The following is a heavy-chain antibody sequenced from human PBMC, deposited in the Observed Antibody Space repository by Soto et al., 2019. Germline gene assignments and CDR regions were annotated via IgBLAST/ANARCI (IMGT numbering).Heavy chain of an antibody. CDR2: INHSGST. Sequence: LSENRSLTCAVYGGSFRGYYWSWIRQPPGKGLEWIGEINHSGSTNYNPSLKSRVTISVDTSKNQFSLKLSSVTAADTAVYYCARVLLYCSSTSCYSYYYYYYGMNVWGQGTTVT. CDR3: ARVLLYCSSTSCYSYYYYYYGMNV. V-gene: IGHV4-34*01. J-gene: IGHJ6*02. D-gene: IGHD2-2*01. CDR1: GGSFRGYY.